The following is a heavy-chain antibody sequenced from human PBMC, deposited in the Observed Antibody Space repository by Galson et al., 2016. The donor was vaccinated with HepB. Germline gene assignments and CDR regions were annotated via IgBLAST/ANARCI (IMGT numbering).Heavy chain of an antibody. D-gene: IGHD6-13*01. J-gene: IGHJ4*02. V-gene: IGHV3-33*01. CDR3: ARTYGSSWGSYDY. Sequence: SLRLSCAASGFTFSNYGMHWVRQAPGKGLEWVALIWYDGSNEYYADSVKGRFTISRDNSKNTLYLQMNSLRAEDTAVYYCARTYGSSWGSYDYWGQGTLVTVSS. CDR1: GFTFSNYG. CDR2: IWYDGSNE.